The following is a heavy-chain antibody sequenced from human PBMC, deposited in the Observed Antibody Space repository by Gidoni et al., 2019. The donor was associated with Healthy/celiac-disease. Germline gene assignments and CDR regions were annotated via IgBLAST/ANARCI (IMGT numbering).Heavy chain of an antibody. CDR2: ISAYHGNR. J-gene: IGHJ6*02. CDR1: GYTFTSYG. V-gene: IGHV1-18*01. CDR3: ARDLYYDSSGYYFGYGMDV. Sequence: QVQLVQSGAEVKKPGASVKVSCKASGYTFTSYGISWVRQAPGQGLEWMGWISAYHGNRNYAQKFQGRVTMTTDTSTSTAYMELRSLRSDDTAVYYCARDLYYDSSGYYFGYGMDVWGQGTTVTVSS. D-gene: IGHD3-22*01.